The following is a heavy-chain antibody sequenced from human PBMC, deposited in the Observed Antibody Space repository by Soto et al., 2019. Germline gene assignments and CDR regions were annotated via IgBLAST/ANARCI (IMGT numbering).Heavy chain of an antibody. D-gene: IGHD1-20*01. J-gene: IGHJ4*02. V-gene: IGHV3-21*01. Sequence: PGGSLRLSCAASGFTFSSYSMNWVRQAPGKGLEWVSSISSSSSYIYYADSVKDRFTISRDNAENSLYLQMNSLRAEDTAVYYCAGDRYNWNENFDYWGQGTLVTVSS. CDR3: AGDRYNWNENFDY. CDR2: ISSSSSYI. CDR1: GFTFSSYS.